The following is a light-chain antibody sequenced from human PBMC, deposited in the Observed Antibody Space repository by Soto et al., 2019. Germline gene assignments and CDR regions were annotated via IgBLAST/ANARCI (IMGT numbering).Light chain of an antibody. Sequence: IVMTQSPATLSVSPGETATLSCRASQSIANNLACYQQRPGQVPRLLVSGASTRATGIPVRFSGSRSGTEFTLTITSLQSEYFAVYYCHQYNNWPQTFGQGTKVEI. J-gene: IGKJ1*01. CDR3: HQYNNWPQT. V-gene: IGKV3D-15*01. CDR2: GAS. CDR1: QSIANN.